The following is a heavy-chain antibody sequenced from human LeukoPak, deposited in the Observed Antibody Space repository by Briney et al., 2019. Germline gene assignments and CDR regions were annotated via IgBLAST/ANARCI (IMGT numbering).Heavy chain of an antibody. CDR1: GGSISSSSYY. J-gene: IGHJ6*03. V-gene: IGHV4-39*07. CDR2: IYYSGST. D-gene: IGHD6-13*01. Sequence: SETLSLTCTVSGGSISSSSYYWGWIRQPPGKGLEWIGSIYYSGSTYYNPSLKSRVTISVDTSKNQFSLKLSSVTAADTAVYYCARVRRSSSWYGPVWPAHYYYYMDVWGKGTTVTVSS. CDR3: ARVRRSSSWYGPVWPAHYYYYMDV.